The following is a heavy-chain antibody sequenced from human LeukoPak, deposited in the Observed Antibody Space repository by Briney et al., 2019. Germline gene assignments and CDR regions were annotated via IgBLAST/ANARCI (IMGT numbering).Heavy chain of an antibody. J-gene: IGHJ4*02. CDR2: ISYDGSNK. Sequence: GGSLRLSCAASGFTFSSYARHWVRQAPGKGLEWVAVISYDGSNKYYADSVKGRFTISRDNSKNTLYLQMNSLRAEDTAVYYCAKRGPGYDKSTYPPHYFDYWGQGTLVTVSS. CDR1: GFTFSSYA. V-gene: IGHV3-30-3*02. CDR3: AKRGPGYDKSTYPPHYFDY. D-gene: IGHD3-22*01.